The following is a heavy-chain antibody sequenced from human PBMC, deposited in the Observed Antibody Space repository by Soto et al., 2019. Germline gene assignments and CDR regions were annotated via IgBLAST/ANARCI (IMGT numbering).Heavy chain of an antibody. CDR2: IYYTGST. V-gene: IGHV4-31*03. Sequence: QVQLQESGPGLVKPSETLSLTCTVSGGYISGRDYYWSWIRQHPGKGLEWIGYIYYTGSTYYNPSLKNRFTISIDTSNNQFTLKLTSVTAADTAVYYCARQVSTVLRGVVVKPLYYFDFWGQGALVTVSS. J-gene: IGHJ4*02. CDR3: ARQVSTVLRGVVVKPLYYFDF. D-gene: IGHD3-10*01. CDR1: GGYISGRDYY.